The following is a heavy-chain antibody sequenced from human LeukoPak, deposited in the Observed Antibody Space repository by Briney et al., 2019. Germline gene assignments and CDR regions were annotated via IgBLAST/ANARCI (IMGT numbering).Heavy chain of an antibody. D-gene: IGHD6-6*01. Sequence: PSETLSLTCAVSPGSFSTYYWSWLRRPPGKGLEWLGEINHSGATNYNPSLKSRVTIPVDTSKSYFSLKLSSVTAADTAVYYCARGKRIAAHPVDYWGQGTLVTVSS. J-gene: IGHJ4*02. CDR1: PGSFSTYY. CDR2: INHSGAT. V-gene: IGHV4-34*01. CDR3: ARGKRIAAHPVDY.